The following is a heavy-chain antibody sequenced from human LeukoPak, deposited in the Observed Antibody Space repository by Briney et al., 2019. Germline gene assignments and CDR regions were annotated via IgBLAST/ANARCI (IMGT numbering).Heavy chain of an antibody. V-gene: IGHV3-7*01. CDR2: INQDGSEK. CDR3: TRENWHLDY. Sequence: GGSLRLSCAACGFTFINYWMSWVRQAPGKGLEWVGNINQDGSEKYYGDSVKDRFTISRDNAKNSLYLQMNSLRAEDAAVYYCTRENWHLDYWGQGNLVTVSS. CDR1: GFTFINYW. J-gene: IGHJ4*02.